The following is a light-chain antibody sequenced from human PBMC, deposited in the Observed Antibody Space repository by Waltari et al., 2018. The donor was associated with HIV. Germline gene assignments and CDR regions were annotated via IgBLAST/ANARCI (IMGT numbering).Light chain of an antibody. J-gene: IGLJ2*01. Sequence: SYVLTQPPSLSVAPGQTATITCGGDKIGRKSVHWYQQKPGQAPILVIFDDDDRPSGSPDVFSGSTSGNTATLTITRVEAGHEADYYCQVWDMDADLPIFGGGTTLTVL. CDR1: KIGRKS. CDR2: DDD. CDR3: QVWDMDADLPI. V-gene: IGLV3-21*02.